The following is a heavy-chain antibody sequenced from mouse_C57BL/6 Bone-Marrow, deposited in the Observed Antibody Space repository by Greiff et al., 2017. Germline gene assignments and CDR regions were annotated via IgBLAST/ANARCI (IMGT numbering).Heavy chain of an antibody. D-gene: IGHD1-1*01. CDR2: INPSSGYT. J-gene: IGHJ2*01. V-gene: IGHV1-7*01. CDR1: GYTFTSYW. Sequence: VQLQQPGAELAKPGASVKLSCKASGYTFTSYWMHWVKQRPGQGLEWIGYINPSSGYTKYNQKFKNKATLTADKSSSTAYMQLSSLTSDDSAVYYGRSITTLLAHFYYWGRGATLT. CDR3: RSITTLLAHFYY.